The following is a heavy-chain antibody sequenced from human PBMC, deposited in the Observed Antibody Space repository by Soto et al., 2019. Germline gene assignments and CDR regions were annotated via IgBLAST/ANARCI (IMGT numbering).Heavy chain of an antibody. CDR3: ARDRYSSSSGKGYGMDV. Sequence: ASVKVSCKASGYTFTSYGLSWVRQAPGQGLEWMGWISAYNGNTNYAQKLQGRVTMTTDTSTSTAYMELRSLRSDDAAVYYCARDRYSSSSGKGYGMDVWGQGTTVTVSS. V-gene: IGHV1-18*01. CDR2: ISAYNGNT. J-gene: IGHJ6*02. CDR1: GYTFTSYG. D-gene: IGHD6-6*01.